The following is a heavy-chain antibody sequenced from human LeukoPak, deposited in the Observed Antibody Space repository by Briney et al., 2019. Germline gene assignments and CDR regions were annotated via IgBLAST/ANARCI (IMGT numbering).Heavy chain of an antibody. Sequence: TSETLSLTCTVAGGSTSGNHWSWIRQPPGKGLEWIGYINYGGSTNYNPSLKSRVTISVDTSKNQFSLRLSSVTAADTAVYYCARDLDSYGYFDYWGQGTLVTVSS. D-gene: IGHD5-18*01. CDR3: ARDLDSYGYFDY. V-gene: IGHV4-59*01. CDR1: GGSTSGNH. J-gene: IGHJ4*02. CDR2: INYGGST.